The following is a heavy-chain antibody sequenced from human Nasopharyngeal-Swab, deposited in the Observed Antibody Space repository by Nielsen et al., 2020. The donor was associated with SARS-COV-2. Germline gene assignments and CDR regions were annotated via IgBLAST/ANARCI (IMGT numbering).Heavy chain of an antibody. Sequence: GSLKISCAASGFTFSSYGMHWVRQAPGKGLEWVAVISYDGSNKYYADSVKGRFTISRDNSKNTLYLQMNSLRAEDTAVYYCAKDVLEVAFDIWGQGTMVTVSS. CDR2: ISYDGSNK. CDR3: AKDVLEVAFDI. V-gene: IGHV3-30*18. CDR1: GFTFSSYG. J-gene: IGHJ3*02. D-gene: IGHD3-16*01.